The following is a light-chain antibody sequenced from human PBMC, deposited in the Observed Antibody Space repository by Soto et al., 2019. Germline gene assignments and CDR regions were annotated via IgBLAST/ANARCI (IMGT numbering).Light chain of an antibody. Sequence: DIQMTQSPSTLSGSVGERVTMTCRASQTISSWLAWYQQKPGKAPKLLIYKASTLKSGVPSRFSGSGSGTEFTLTISSLQPDDFVTYYCQQYNTYPWTFGQGTKVDIK. J-gene: IGKJ1*01. CDR1: QTISSW. CDR3: QQYNTYPWT. CDR2: KAS. V-gene: IGKV1-5*03.